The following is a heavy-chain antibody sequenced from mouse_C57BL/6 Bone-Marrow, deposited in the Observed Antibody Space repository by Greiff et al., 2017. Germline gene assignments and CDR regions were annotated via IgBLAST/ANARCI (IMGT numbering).Heavy chain of an antibody. CDR1: GYTFTSYG. D-gene: IGHD2-5*01. V-gene: IGHV1-81*01. J-gene: IGHJ4*01. CDR3: ARSYYSNLYYYAMDY. CDR2: IYPRSGNT. Sequence: QVQLQQSGAELARPGASVKLSCKASGYTFTSYGISWVKQRTGQGLEWIGEIYPRSGNTYYNEKFKGKATLTADKSSSTAYMELRSLTSEDSAVYFCARSYYSNLYYYAMDYSGQGTSVTVSS.